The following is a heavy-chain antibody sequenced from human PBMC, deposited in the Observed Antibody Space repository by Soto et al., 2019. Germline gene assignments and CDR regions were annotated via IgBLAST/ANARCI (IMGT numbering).Heavy chain of an antibody. CDR3: ARDPTHPSSGWYGVGDYYYYYGMDV. Sequence: GASVKVSCKASGYTFTSYGISWVRQAPGQGLEWMGWISAYNGNTNYAQKLQGRVTMTTDTSTSTAYMELRSLRSDDTAVYYCARDPTHPSSGWYGVGDYYYYYGMDVWGQGTTVTVSS. J-gene: IGHJ6*02. D-gene: IGHD6-19*01. CDR2: ISAYNGNT. V-gene: IGHV1-18*01. CDR1: GYTFTSYG.